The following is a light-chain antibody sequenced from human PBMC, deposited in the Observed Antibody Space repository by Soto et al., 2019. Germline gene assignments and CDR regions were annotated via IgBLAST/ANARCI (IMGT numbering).Light chain of an antibody. CDR1: QSVSSH. V-gene: IGKV3-15*01. J-gene: IGKJ5*01. CDR3: QHYHGLPIT. Sequence: EIVMTQSPATLSVSPGEGATVSCRASQSVSSHLAWYQHKPGQAPRLLFYDASTRATGIPARFSGSGSGTEFTLTICSLQSEDFAVYYCQHYHGLPITFCQGTRLEI. CDR2: DAS.